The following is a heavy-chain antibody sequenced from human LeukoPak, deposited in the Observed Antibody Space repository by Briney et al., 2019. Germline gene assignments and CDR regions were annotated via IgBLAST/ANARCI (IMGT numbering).Heavy chain of an antibody. V-gene: IGHV4-61*02. J-gene: IGHJ4*02. CDR3: ARGTVVVPAAISPFDF. CDR2: IYTSGNT. CDR1: GGSINSTSYY. Sequence: PSETLSLTCTVSGGSINSTSYYWSWIRQPAVKGLEWIGRIYTSGNTNYNPSLKSRVTISVDKSKNQFSLKMSSVTAADTAVYYCARGTVVVPAAISPFDFWGQGTLVIVSS. D-gene: IGHD2-2*02.